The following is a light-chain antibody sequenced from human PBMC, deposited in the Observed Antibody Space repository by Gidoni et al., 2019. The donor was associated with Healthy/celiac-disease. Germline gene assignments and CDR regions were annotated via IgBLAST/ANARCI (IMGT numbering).Light chain of an antibody. J-gene: IGKJ3*01. Sequence: DIQMTQSPSSLSASVGDRVSITCRASQSISSYLNWYQQKPGNAPKLLIYAASSLQSGVPSRFSGSGSGTDFTLTISSLQPEDFATYYCQQSYSTHFTFGPGTKVDIK. CDR3: QQSYSTHFT. V-gene: IGKV1-39*01. CDR2: AAS. CDR1: QSISSY.